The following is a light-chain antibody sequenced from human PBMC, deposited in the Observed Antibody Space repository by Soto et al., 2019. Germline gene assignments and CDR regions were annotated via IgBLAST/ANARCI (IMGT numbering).Light chain of an antibody. CDR2: SNT. CDR1: SSNIGSNT. V-gene: IGLV1-44*01. Sequence: QSVLTQPPSASGTPGQRVTISCSGGSSNIGSNTVIWYQQLPGTAPKLLIYSNTQRPSGVPDRFSGSKSGTSASLAISGLQSEDEADYYCAAWDDSMNGFVFGTGNKVTVL. J-gene: IGLJ1*01. CDR3: AAWDDSMNGFV.